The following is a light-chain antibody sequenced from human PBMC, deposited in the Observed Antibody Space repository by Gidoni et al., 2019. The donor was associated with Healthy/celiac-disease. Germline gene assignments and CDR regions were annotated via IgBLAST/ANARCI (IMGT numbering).Light chain of an antibody. CDR3: QQYYSTPQT. V-gene: IGKV4-1*01. J-gene: IGKJ1*01. CDR1: QSVLYNSNNKNY. CDR2: WAS. Sequence: DIVMTQSPDSLAVSLGERATINCKSSQSVLYNSNNKNYLAWYQQKPGQPPKLLIFWASIRESGVPDRFRGSGSGTDFTLTISSLQAEDVAVYYCQQYYSTPQTFGQGTKVEIK.